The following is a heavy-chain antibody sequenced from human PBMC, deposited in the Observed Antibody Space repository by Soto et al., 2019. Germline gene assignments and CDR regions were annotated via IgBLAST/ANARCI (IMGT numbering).Heavy chain of an antibody. CDR3: ARDKGSGSYSGYYGMDV. J-gene: IGHJ6*02. D-gene: IGHD3-10*01. V-gene: IGHV3-21*01. Sequence: GGSLRLSCAASGFTFSIYSMNWVRQAPGKGLEWVSSISSSSSYIYYADSVKGRFTISRDNAKNSLYLQMNSLRAEDTAVYYCARDKGSGSYSGYYGMDVWGQGTTVTVSS. CDR2: ISSSSSYI. CDR1: GFTFSIYS.